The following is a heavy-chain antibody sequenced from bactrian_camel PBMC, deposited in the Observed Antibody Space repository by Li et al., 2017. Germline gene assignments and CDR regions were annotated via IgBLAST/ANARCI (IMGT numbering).Heavy chain of an antibody. J-gene: IGHJ6*01. Sequence: HVQLVESGGGSVQAGGSLKLTCLVSGYLFINNYMGWFRQAPGKEREEVAAIGSGGITRYADSVKGRFTISKDNAKNTLYLQMDSLKPEDTAMYYCAARYEFGLGACSGVGGLGFWGQGTQVTVS. CDR3: AARYEFGLGACSGVGGLGF. CDR1: GYLFINNY. V-gene: IGHV3S53*01. D-gene: IGHD1*01. CDR2: IGSGGIT.